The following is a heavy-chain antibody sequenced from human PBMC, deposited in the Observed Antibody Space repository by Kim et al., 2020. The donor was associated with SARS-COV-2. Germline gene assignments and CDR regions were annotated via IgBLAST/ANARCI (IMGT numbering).Heavy chain of an antibody. Sequence: SETLSLTCSVSVGPISGSNYCWAWIRQPPGKGLEWIGTINYIGTTYYNPSLKGRLTISVDTSKNQFSLKLSSVTAADTAVYYCARQFSQWLWAFDFWFQG. V-gene: IGHV4-39*01. CDR3: ARQFSQWLWAFDF. CDR1: VGPISGSNYC. D-gene: IGHD6-19*01. CDR2: INYIGTT. J-gene: IGHJ3*01.